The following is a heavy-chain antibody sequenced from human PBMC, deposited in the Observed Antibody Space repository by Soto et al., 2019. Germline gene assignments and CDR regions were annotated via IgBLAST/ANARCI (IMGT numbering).Heavy chain of an antibody. CDR2: ISAYNGNT. D-gene: IGHD3-22*01. Sequence: ASVKVSCKSSGYTFTSYGISWVRQAPGQGLEWMGWISAYNGNTNYAQKLQGRVTMTTDTSTSTAYMELRSLRSDDTAVYYCARDQYYYESSGYYRNIWFDPWGQGTLVTVSS. V-gene: IGHV1-18*04. CDR3: ARDQYYYESSGYYRNIWFDP. J-gene: IGHJ5*02. CDR1: GYTFTSYG.